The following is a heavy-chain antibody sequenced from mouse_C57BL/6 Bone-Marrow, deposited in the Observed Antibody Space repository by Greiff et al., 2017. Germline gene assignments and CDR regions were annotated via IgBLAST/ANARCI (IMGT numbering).Heavy chain of an antibody. J-gene: IGHJ3*01. CDR2: VNPNNGGT. CDR3: AKKLY. Sequence: EVQLQQSGPELVKPGASVKISCKASGYTFTDYYMNWGKTSHGKSLEWIGDVNPNNGGTSYNQKFKGKATLTVDKSSSTAYMELRSLTSEDSAVYYCAKKLYWGQGTLVTVSA. V-gene: IGHV1-26*01. CDR1: GYTFTDYY.